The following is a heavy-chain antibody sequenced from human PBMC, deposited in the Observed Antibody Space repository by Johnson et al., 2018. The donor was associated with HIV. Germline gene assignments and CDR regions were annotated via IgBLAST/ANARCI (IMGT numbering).Heavy chain of an antibody. CDR3: ARDWASGSYFWGMGAFDI. CDR2: ISYDGSNK. CDR1: GFTFSSYA. D-gene: IGHD1-26*01. V-gene: IGHV3-30-3*01. J-gene: IGHJ3*02. Sequence: QMLLVESGGGVVQPGRSLRLSCAASGFTFSSYAMHWVRQAPGKGLEWVAVISYDGSNKYYADSVKGRFTISRDNSKNTLYLQMNSLRAEDTAVYYCARDWASGSYFWGMGAFDIWGQGTMVTVSS.